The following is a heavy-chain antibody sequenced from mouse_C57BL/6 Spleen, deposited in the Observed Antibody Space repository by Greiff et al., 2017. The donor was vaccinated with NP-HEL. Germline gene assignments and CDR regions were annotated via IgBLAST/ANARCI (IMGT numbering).Heavy chain of an antibody. CDR1: GFNIKDYY. V-gene: IGHV14-1*01. D-gene: IGHD2-3*01. CDR3: TRGEMGPFAY. Sequence: EVQLQQSGAELVRPGASVKLSCTASGFNIKDYYMHWVKQRPEQGLEWIGRIDPEDGDTEYAPKFQGKATMTADTSSNPAYLQLSSLTSEDTAVYYCTRGEMGPFAYWGQVTLVTVSA. CDR2: IDPEDGDT. J-gene: IGHJ3*01.